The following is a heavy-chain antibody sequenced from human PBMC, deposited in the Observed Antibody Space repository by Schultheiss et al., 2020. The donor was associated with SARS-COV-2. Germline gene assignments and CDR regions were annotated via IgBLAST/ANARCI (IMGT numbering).Heavy chain of an antibody. CDR3: ARDVCSSTSCYGGFPNYYYMDV. CDR2: IYYSGST. Sequence: GSLRLSCAASGFTFSSYAMHWVRQHPGKGLEWIGYIYYSGSTYNPSLKSRVTMSVDTSKNQFSLKLSSVTAADTAVYYCARDVCSSTSCYGGFPNYYYMDVWGKGTTVTVSS. D-gene: IGHD2-2*01. V-gene: IGHV4-59*12. CDR1: GFTFSSYA. J-gene: IGHJ6*03.